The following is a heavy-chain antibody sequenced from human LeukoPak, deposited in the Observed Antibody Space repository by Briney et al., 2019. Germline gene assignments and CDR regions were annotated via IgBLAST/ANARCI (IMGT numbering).Heavy chain of an antibody. CDR2: IYYSGST. V-gene: IGHV4-59*01. Sequence: PSETLSLTXTVSGGSISSYYWSWIRQPPGKGLEWIGYIYYSGSTNYNPSLKSRVTISVDTSKNQFSLKLSSVTAADTAVYYCARAEWRDAFDIWGQGTMVTVSS. CDR3: ARAEWRDAFDI. CDR1: GGSISSYY. J-gene: IGHJ3*02. D-gene: IGHD3-3*01.